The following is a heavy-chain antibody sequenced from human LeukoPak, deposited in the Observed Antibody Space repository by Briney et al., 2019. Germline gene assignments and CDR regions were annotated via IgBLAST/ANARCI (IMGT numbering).Heavy chain of an antibody. J-gene: IGHJ2*01. CDR2: IGTAGDT. CDR3: ARAPGIAVAGSYWYFDL. Sequence: GGSLRLSCAASGFTFSSYDMHWVRQATGKGLEWVSAIGTAGDTYYPGSVTGRFTISRENGKNSLYIKMNSLRAGDTAVYYCARAPGIAVAGSYWYFDLWGRGTLVTVSS. CDR1: GFTFSSYD. V-gene: IGHV3-13*04. D-gene: IGHD6-19*01.